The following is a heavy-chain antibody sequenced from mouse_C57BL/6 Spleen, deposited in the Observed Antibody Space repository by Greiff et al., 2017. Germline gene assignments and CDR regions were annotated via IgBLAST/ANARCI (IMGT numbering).Heavy chain of an antibody. CDR1: GYTFTSYW. Sequence: QVQLQQPGAELVKPGASVKMSCKASGYTFTSYWITWVKQRPGQGLEWIGDIYPGSGSTNDNEKFKSKATLTVDTSSSTAYMQLSSLTSEDSAVYCCARQYYGSSYDDYWGQGTTLTVSS. CDR2: IYPGSGST. J-gene: IGHJ2*01. V-gene: IGHV1-55*01. D-gene: IGHD1-1*01. CDR3: ARQYYGSSYDDY.